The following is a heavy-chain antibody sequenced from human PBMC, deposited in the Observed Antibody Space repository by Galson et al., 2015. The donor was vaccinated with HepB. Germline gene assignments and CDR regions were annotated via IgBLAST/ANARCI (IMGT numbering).Heavy chain of an antibody. J-gene: IGHJ3*02. CDR1: GFTFNTYN. D-gene: IGHD3-10*01. V-gene: IGHV3-48*01. CDR2: ISRSSRTI. Sequence: SLRLSCAASGFTFNTYNMNCVRQAPGKGLEWVSFISRSSRTIYYADSVKGRFTISRDNAKHSLYLQMNSLRAEDTAVYYCARDLSRRITMVRGVKARMDAFDIWGQGTMVTVSS. CDR3: ARDLSRRITMVRGVKARMDAFDI.